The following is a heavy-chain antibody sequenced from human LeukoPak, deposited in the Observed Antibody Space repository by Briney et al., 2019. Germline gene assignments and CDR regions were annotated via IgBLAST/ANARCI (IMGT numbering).Heavy chain of an antibody. J-gene: IGHJ3*02. D-gene: IGHD6-19*01. CDR3: ANEYSSGWYGTYEDAFDI. Sequence: GGSLRLSCAASGFTFSSYGMHWVRQAPGKGLEWVAVISYDGSNKYYADSVKGRFTICRDNSKNTLYLQMNSLRAEDTAVYYCANEYSSGWYGTYEDAFDIWGQGTMVTVSS. V-gene: IGHV3-30*18. CDR1: GFTFSSYG. CDR2: ISYDGSNK.